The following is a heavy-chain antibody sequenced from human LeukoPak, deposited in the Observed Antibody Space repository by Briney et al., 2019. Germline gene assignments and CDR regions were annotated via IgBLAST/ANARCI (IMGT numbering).Heavy chain of an antibody. CDR2: ISYDGSNK. CDR1: GFTFSSYA. Sequence: GGSLRLSCAASGFTFSSYAMHWVRQAPGKGLEWVTVISYDGSNKYYADSVKGRFTISRDNSKNTLYLQMNSLRGEDTAVYYCARRSSSGWYPDYYYYCMDVWGKGTTVTISS. CDR3: ARRSSSGWYPDYYYYCMDV. J-gene: IGHJ6*03. D-gene: IGHD6-19*01. V-gene: IGHV3-30*04.